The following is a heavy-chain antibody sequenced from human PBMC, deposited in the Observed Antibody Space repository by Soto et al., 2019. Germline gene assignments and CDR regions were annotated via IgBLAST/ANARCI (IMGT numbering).Heavy chain of an antibody. V-gene: IGHV4-59*01. Sequence: SETLSLTCTVSGGSISSYYWSWIRQPPGKGLEWIGYIYYSGSTNYNPSLKSRVTISVDTSKNQFSLKLSSVTAADTAVYYCARTRLGYNWNDASYYYYGMDGWGQGTTVTLAS. CDR3: ARTRLGYNWNDASYYYYGMDG. CDR2: IYYSGST. J-gene: IGHJ6*02. CDR1: GGSISSYY. D-gene: IGHD1-20*01.